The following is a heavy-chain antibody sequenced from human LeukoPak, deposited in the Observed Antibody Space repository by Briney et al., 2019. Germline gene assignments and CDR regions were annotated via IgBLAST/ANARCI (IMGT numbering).Heavy chain of an antibody. Sequence: SETLSLTCTVSGGSISSSGYYWGWIRQPPGKGLEWIGSIYYSGSAYYNPSLKSRVTISVDTSKKQFSLKLTSVTAADTAVYYCARGITIRGRDYFDYWGQGTLVTVSS. CDR2: IYYSGSA. V-gene: IGHV4-39*07. CDR3: ARGITIRGRDYFDY. D-gene: IGHD3-16*01. J-gene: IGHJ4*02. CDR1: GGSISSSGYY.